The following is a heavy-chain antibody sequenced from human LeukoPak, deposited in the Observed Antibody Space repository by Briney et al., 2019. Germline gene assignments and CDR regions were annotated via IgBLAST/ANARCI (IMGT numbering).Heavy chain of an antibody. CDR3: ARRIKDYYDSSGYYYGNWFDP. CDR1: GYSFTSYW. CDR2: IYPGDSDT. V-gene: IGHV5-51*01. Sequence: GESLKISCKGSGYSFTSYWSGWVRQVPGKGLEWMGIIYPGDSDTRYSPSFQGQVTISADKATSTAYLQWSSLKASDTAMYYCARRIKDYYDSSGYYYGNWFDPWGQGTLVTVSS. J-gene: IGHJ5*02. D-gene: IGHD3-22*01.